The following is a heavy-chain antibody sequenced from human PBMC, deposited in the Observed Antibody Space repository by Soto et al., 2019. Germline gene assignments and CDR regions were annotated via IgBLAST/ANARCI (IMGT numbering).Heavy chain of an antibody. CDR2: IIPIFGTA. J-gene: IGHJ4*02. D-gene: IGHD6-19*01. CDR1: GGTFSSYA. V-gene: IGHV1-69*13. Sequence: ASVKVSCKASGGTFSSYAISWVRQAPGQGLEWMGGIIPIFGTANYAQKFQGRVTITADESTSTAYMELSSLRSEDTAMYYCARRGGGNGWHRFENWGQGTLVTVSS. CDR3: ARRGGGNGWHRFEN.